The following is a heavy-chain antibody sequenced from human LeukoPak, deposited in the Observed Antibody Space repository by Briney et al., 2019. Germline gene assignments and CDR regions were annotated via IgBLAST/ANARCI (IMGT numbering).Heavy chain of an antibody. CDR2: VSSRGAT. D-gene: IGHD2-2*01. Sequence: PSETLSLTCNVSGASISDYYWSWIRQSPTRGLEWIGYVSSRGATNNNPSLKSRVTTSAHTSENQLSLKLTSVTAAHTAVYYCARAQKTMLSRAVYFFDFWGQGLLVTVSS. CDR3: ARAQKTMLSRAVYFFDF. CDR1: GASISDYY. J-gene: IGHJ4*02. V-gene: IGHV4-59*01.